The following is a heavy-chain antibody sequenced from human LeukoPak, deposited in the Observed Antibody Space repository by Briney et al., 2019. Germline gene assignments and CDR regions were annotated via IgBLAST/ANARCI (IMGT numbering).Heavy chain of an antibody. D-gene: IGHD5-12*01. CDR2: ISYSGTT. J-gene: IGHJ5*02. V-gene: IGHV4-39*02. CDR1: SASINSSPYF. CDR3: ARDHGYSGYRHTNWFDP. Sequence: SETLSLTCSVSSASINSSPYFWAWIRQSSGKGLEWVATISYSGTTYYNPSLKSRMTISVDTSKNHFSLRLSSVTAADTAVYYCARDHGYSGYRHTNWFDPWGQGTLVTVSS.